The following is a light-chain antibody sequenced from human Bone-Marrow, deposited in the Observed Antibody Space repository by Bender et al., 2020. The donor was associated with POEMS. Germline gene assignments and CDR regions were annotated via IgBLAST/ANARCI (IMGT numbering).Light chain of an antibody. CDR2: SNN. CDR1: SSNFGNNA. CDR3: SSWDDSLNGWV. V-gene: IGLV1-44*01. Sequence: GTSSNFGNNAANWYQHVPGTAPKLLIYSNNQRPSGVPDRFSASTSGTSASLAISGLHSDDEADYYCSSWDDSLNGWVFGGGTKLTVL. J-gene: IGLJ3*02.